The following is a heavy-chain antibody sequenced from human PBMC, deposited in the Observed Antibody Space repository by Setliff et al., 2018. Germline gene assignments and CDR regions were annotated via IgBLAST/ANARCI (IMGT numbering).Heavy chain of an antibody. CDR3: ALGGTQLGR. CDR1: GGSISTTDYY. J-gene: IGHJ4*02. Sequence: SETLSLTCTVSGGSISTTDYYWGWIRQPPGKGLEWIGCVYYSGNTYYSPSLKSRVTMFVDASITTAYMELTTLRSDDTAIYYCALGGTQLGRWGQGTLVTVSS. V-gene: IGHV4-39*07. CDR2: VYYSGNT. D-gene: IGHD1-1*01.